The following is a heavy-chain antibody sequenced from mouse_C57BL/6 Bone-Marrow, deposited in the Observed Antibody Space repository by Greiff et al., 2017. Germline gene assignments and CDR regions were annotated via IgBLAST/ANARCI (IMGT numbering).Heavy chain of an antibody. CDR3: ARNGDGYYLAWFAY. CDR1: GFSLTSYG. Sequence: VQLQQSGPGLVQPSQSLSITCTVSGFSLTSYGVHWVRQSPGKGLEWLGVIWSGGSTDYNAAFISSLSISTDNSKSQVFFKMNSLRADDTAIYYCARNGDGYYLAWFAYWGQGTLVTVSA. V-gene: IGHV2-2*01. J-gene: IGHJ3*01. CDR2: IWSGGST. D-gene: IGHD2-3*01.